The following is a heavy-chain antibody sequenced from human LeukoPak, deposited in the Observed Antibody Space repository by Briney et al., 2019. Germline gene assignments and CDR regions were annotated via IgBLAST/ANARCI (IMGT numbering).Heavy chain of an antibody. CDR1: GGSISSSSYY. D-gene: IGHD6-13*01. V-gene: IGHV4-39*07. Sequence: SETLSLTCTVSGGSISSSSYYWGWIRQPPGKGLEWIGSIYYSGSTYYNPSLKSRVTISVDTSKNQFSLKLGSVTAADTAVYYCAKGPAAGAPFFDYWGQGTLVTVSS. J-gene: IGHJ4*02. CDR3: AKGPAAGAPFFDY. CDR2: IYYSGST.